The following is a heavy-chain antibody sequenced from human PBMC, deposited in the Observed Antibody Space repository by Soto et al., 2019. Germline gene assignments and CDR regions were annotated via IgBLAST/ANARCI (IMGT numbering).Heavy chain of an antibody. J-gene: IGHJ4*01. V-gene: IGHV1-18*04. Sequence: ASVNVSFKGAGYTFTSYCISWVRQAPGQWLELMGWISAYNGNTNYAHKLQGRVTMTTDTSTGTAYMELRSLRSDDTAVYYCAHRDPGHYWGHGTLVSVSS. D-gene: IGHD3-10*01. CDR1: GYTFTSYC. CDR2: ISAYNGNT. CDR3: AHRDPGHY.